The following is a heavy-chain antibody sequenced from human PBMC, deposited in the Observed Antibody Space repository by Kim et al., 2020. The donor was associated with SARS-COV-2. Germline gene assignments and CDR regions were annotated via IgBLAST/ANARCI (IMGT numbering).Heavy chain of an antibody. D-gene: IGHD3-9*01. Sequence: GGSLRLSCAASGFTFSNYAMSWVRQAPGKGLDWVSAISGSGGSTYYADSVKGRFTISRDNSKNTLYLQMNSLRAEDTAVYYCAKDCYYDMLSDLFGMDVWGQGTSVTVSS. CDR2: ISGSGGST. V-gene: IGHV3-23*01. CDR1: GFTFSNYA. J-gene: IGHJ6*02. CDR3: AKDCYYDMLSDLFGMDV.